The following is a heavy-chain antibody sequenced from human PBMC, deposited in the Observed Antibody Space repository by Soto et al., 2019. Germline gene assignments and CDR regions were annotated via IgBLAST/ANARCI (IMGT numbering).Heavy chain of an antibody. CDR2: ISAYNGNT. V-gene: IGHV1-18*04. D-gene: IGHD6-6*01. Sequence: ASVKVSCKASGYTFTSYGISWVRQAPGQGLEWTGWISAYNGNTNYAQKLQGRVTMTTDTSTSTVYMELRSLRSDDTAVYYCARDRRGSSRSGFDYWGQGTLVTVS. CDR1: GYTFTSYG. CDR3: ARDRRGSSRSGFDY. J-gene: IGHJ4*02.